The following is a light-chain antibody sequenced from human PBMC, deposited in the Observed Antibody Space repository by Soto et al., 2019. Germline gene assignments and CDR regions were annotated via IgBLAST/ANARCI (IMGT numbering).Light chain of an antibody. J-gene: IGLJ2*01. CDR3: QSYDSSLSGSV. CDR1: SSNIGAGYD. CDR2: GNS. V-gene: IGLV1-40*01. Sequence: QSVLTQPPSVSGAPGQSGTISCTGSSSNIGAGYDVQWYQQLPGTAPKLLIYGNSNRPSGVPDRFSGSKSGTSASLAITGLHAEDEADYYCQSYDSSLSGSVFGGGTKLTVL.